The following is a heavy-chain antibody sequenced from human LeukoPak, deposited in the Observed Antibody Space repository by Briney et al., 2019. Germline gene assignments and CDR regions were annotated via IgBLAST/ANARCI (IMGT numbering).Heavy chain of an antibody. CDR3: AREDGDSAGYSSSWNE. V-gene: IGHV1-69*04. D-gene: IGHD6-13*01. Sequence: GASVKVSCKASGGTFSSYAISWVRQAPGQGLEWMGRIIPILGIANYAQKFQGRVTITADKSTSTAYMELSSLRSEDTAVYYCAREDGDSAGYSSSWNEWGQGTLVTVSS. CDR1: GGTFSSYA. CDR2: IIPILGIA. J-gene: IGHJ4*02.